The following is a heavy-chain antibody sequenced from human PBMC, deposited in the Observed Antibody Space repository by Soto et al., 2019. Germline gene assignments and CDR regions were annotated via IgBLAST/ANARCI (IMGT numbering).Heavy chain of an antibody. J-gene: IGHJ6*02. CDR2: IIPIFGTA. V-gene: IGHV1-69*12. D-gene: IGHD5-18*01. Sequence: QVQLVQSGAEVKKPGSSVKVSCKASGGTFSSYAISWVRQAPGQGLEWMGGIIPIFGTANYAQKFQGRVTSTADEXXSXAXXKLSSLRSEDTAVYYCASPLRGYSYGDYYYYGMDVWGQGTTVTVSS. CDR3: ASPLRGYSYGDYYYYGMDV. CDR1: GGTFSSYA.